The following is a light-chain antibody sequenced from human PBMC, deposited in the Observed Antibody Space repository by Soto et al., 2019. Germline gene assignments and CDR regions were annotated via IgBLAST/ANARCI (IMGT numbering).Light chain of an antibody. CDR1: QSVSSSY. CDR3: QQYRSSPRT. J-gene: IGKJ1*01. Sequence: EIVLTQSPGTLSLSPGERATLSCRASQSVSSSYLAWYQQKPGQAPRLLIYGASSRATGIPDRFSGSGSGTDFTLTINGLEPDDFAMYYCQQYRSSPRTFGQGTKVDIK. CDR2: GAS. V-gene: IGKV3-20*01.